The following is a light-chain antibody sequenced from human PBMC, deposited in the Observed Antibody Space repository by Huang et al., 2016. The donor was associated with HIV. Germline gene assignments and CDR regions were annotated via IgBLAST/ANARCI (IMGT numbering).Light chain of an antibody. Sequence: AVQLTQFPPSLSASVGDRVTITCRTSQDIRTSLAWYQHKPGKAPKLLISAAVNLQSGVSARFSGGSAGTYFTLFISSLQPEDAATYYCQQLHDYPITFGRGTRLDLK. CDR3: QQLHDYPIT. J-gene: IGKJ5*01. V-gene: IGKV1-6*01. CDR2: AAV. CDR1: QDIRTS.